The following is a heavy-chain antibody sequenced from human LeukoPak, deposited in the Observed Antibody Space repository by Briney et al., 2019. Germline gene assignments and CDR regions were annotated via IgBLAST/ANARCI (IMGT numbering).Heavy chain of an antibody. V-gene: IGHV1-69*06. Sequence: SVKVSCKASGGTFSSYAISWVRQAPGQGLEWMGGIIPIFGTAIYAQKFQGRVTMTEDTSTDTAYMELSSLRSEDTAVYYCATDEWNRGSFDYWGQGTLVTVSS. D-gene: IGHD3-10*01. CDR3: ATDEWNRGSFDY. CDR2: IIPIFGTA. J-gene: IGHJ4*02. CDR1: GGTFSSYA.